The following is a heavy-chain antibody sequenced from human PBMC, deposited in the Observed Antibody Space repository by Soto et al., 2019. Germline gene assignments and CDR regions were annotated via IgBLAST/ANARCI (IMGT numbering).Heavy chain of an antibody. J-gene: IGHJ4*02. V-gene: IGHV4-30-4*01. CDR2: IYYSGST. CDR1: VSSINSGDYY. Sequence: TLSLTCTVSVSSINSGDYYWIWILQPPGKGLEWIGHIYYSGSTYYNPSLKSRAGISVDSSKSQVSLKLTSVTAADTAVYFFSRILMNYYRLEYWRQGALVSVSS. CDR3: SRILMNYYRLEY. D-gene: IGHD3-10*01.